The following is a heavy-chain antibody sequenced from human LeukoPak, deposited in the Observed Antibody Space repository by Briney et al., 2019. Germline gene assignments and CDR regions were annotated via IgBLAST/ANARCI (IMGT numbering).Heavy chain of an antibody. Sequence: ASVKVSCKASGYTFTSYGISWVRQAPGQGLEWMGWISAYNGDTNYAQKLQGRVTMTTDTSTSTAYMELRSLRSDDTAVYYCARVGWYSSSWSEFDYWGQGTLVTVSS. V-gene: IGHV1-18*01. D-gene: IGHD6-13*01. CDR1: GYTFTSYG. J-gene: IGHJ4*02. CDR2: ISAYNGDT. CDR3: ARVGWYSSSWSEFDY.